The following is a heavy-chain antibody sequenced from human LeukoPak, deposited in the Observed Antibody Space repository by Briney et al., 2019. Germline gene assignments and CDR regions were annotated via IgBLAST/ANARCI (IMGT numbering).Heavy chain of an antibody. D-gene: IGHD1-26*01. CDR1: GFTFDDFS. V-gene: IGHV3-9*01. J-gene: IGHJ4*02. CDR3: AKEGGRRRVGATTPFDF. CDR2: ISWNGLII. Sequence: GGSLRLSCAASGFTFDDFSIHWVRQAPGKGLEWVSGISWNGLIIAYADSVKGRFTISRDNAKNSLYLQMNSLRAEDTALYYCAKEGGRRRVGATTPFDFWGQGALVTVSS.